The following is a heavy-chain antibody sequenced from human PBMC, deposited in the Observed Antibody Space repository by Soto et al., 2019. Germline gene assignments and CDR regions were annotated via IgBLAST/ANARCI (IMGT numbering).Heavy chain of an antibody. J-gene: IGHJ6*03. CDR2: IYYSGST. D-gene: IGHD3-3*01. CDR1: GGSISSVGYY. V-gene: IGHV4-31*03. Sequence: SETLSLTCTVSGGSISSVGYYWSWIRQHPGKGLEWIGYIYYSGSTYYNPSLKSRVTISVDTSKNQFSLKLSSVTAADTAVYYCARAPLGFQYYYMDVWGKGTTVTVSS. CDR3: ARAPLGFQYYYMDV.